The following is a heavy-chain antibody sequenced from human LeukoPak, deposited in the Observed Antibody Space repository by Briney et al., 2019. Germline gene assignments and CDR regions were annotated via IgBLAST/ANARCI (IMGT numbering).Heavy chain of an antibody. CDR2: ITTKASNYAT. CDR3: TTYRSGHY. CDR1: GFTFSGSD. D-gene: IGHD6-19*01. J-gene: IGHJ4*02. Sequence: GGSLRRSCEAFGFTFSGSDIHWVRQASGKGLEWVGRITTKASNYATAYGASVKGRFTISRDDSENTAYLQMNSLKTEDTAVYYCTTYRSGHYWGQGTLVTVSS. V-gene: IGHV3-73*01.